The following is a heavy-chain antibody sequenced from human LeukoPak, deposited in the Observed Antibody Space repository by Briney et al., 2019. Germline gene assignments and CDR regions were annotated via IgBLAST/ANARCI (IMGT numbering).Heavy chain of an antibody. Sequence: SETLSLTCTVSGGSISSSSYYWGWIRQPPGKGLEWIGSIYYSGSTYYNPSLKSRVTISVDTSKNQFSLKLSSVTAADTAVYYCASKGSSVVVGRVGYYYYYMDVWGKGTTVTVSS. D-gene: IGHD2-15*01. CDR1: GGSISSSSYY. CDR3: ASKGSSVVVGRVGYYYYYMDV. J-gene: IGHJ6*03. V-gene: IGHV4-39*01. CDR2: IYYSGST.